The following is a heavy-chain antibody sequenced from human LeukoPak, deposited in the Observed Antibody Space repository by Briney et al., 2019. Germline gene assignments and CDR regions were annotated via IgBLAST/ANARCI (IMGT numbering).Heavy chain of an antibody. V-gene: IGHV4-39*07. J-gene: IGHJ4*02. Sequence: SETLSLTCTVSGGSISSSSHYWGWIRQPPGKGLEWIGSIYYSGSTYYNPSLKSRVTISVDTSKNQFSLKLSSVTAADTAVYYCLRQLGTDWGQGTLVTVSS. CDR2: IYYSGST. D-gene: IGHD6-6*01. CDR1: GGSISSSSHY. CDR3: LRQLGTD.